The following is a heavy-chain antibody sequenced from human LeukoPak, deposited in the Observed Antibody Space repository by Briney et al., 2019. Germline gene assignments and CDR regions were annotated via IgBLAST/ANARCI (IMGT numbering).Heavy chain of an antibody. CDR2: IKQDGSEK. V-gene: IGHV3-7*01. D-gene: IGHD3-22*01. CDR3: AKDPYESSGYFYGAFDI. Sequence: GGSLRLSCAASGFTFSSSWMTWVRRAPGKGLEWVANIKQDGSEKHYVDSVKGRFTISRDNAKKSLYLEMSTLRAEDTAVYYCAKDPYESSGYFYGAFDIWGQGTMVTVSS. J-gene: IGHJ3*02. CDR1: GFTFSSSW.